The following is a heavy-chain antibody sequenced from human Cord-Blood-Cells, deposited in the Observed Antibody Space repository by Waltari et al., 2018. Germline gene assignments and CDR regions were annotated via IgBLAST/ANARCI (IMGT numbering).Heavy chain of an antibody. CDR3: ARSVVPAAKIDY. V-gene: IGHV4-59*01. D-gene: IGHD2-2*01. J-gene: IGHJ4*02. CDR1: GCSISRYY. CDR2: IYYSGST. Sequence: QVQLQESGPGLVKTSETLSLPCTASGCSISRYYWSWIRQPPGKGLEWIGYIYYSGSTNYNPSLKSRVTISVDTSKNQFSLKLSSVTAADTAVYYCARSVVPAAKIDYWGQGTLVTVSS.